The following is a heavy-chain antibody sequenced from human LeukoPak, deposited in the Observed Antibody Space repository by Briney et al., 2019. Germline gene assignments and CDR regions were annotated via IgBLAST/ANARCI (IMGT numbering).Heavy chain of an antibody. D-gene: IGHD3-3*01. CDR1: GFTFDDYA. V-gene: IGHV3-9*03. Sequence: SGGSLRLSCAASGFTFDDYAMHWVRQAPGKGLEWVSGISWNSGSIVYADSVKGRCTISRDNDKNSLYLQMNSLRAEDMALYYCAKDSNYDFWSGYLFDYWGQGTLVTVSS. CDR3: AKDSNYDFWSGYLFDY. CDR2: ISWNSGSI. J-gene: IGHJ4*02.